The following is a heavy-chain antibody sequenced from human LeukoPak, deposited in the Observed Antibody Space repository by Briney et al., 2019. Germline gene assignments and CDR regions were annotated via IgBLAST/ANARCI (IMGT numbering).Heavy chain of an antibody. CDR3: ARENYDFWSGYPHNWFDP. CDR2: VSWNGSRT. CDR1: GFTFSNSD. J-gene: IGHJ5*02. D-gene: IGHD3-3*01. Sequence: GGSLRLSCAASGFTFSNSDMNWVHQAPGKGLEWVSGVSWNGSRTHYADSVKGRFIISRDNSRNTLYLQTNSLRAEDTAVYYCARENYDFWSGYPHNWFDPWGQGTLITVSS. V-gene: IGHV3-35*01.